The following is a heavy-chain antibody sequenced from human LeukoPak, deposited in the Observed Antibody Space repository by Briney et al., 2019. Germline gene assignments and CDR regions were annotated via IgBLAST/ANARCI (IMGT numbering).Heavy chain of an antibody. D-gene: IGHD3-16*01. CDR1: GFTFSSYA. Sequence: GGSLRLSCAASGFTFSSYAMHWVRQGPCKGLEWVAFLSSDGRTEYNADSVKGRFTISRDNSKNTLYLQMNSLSTEDTAVYYCTRGWGSGAWLIDSWGQGTLVSVSS. CDR2: LSSDGRTE. V-gene: IGHV3-30*04. J-gene: IGHJ4*02. CDR3: TRGWGSGAWLIDS.